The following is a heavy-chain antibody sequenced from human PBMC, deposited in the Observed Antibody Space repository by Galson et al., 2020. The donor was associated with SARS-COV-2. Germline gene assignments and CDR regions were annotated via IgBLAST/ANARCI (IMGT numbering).Heavy chain of an antibody. CDR1: GYSISSGYY. Sequence: SETLSLTCTVSGYSISSGYYWGWIRQPPGKGLEWIGSIYHSGSTYYNPSLKSRVTISVDTSKNQFSLKLSSVTAADTAVYYCARVPGYYDSSGYVRGPRAYYYYYMDVWGKGTTVTVSS. D-gene: IGHD3-22*01. CDR2: IYHSGST. J-gene: IGHJ6*03. CDR3: ARVPGYYDSSGYVRGPRAYYYYYMDV. V-gene: IGHV4-38-2*02.